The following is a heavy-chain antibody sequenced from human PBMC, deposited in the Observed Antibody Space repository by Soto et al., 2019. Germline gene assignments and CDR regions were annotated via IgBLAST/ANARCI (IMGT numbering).Heavy chain of an antibody. CDR1: GGTFSSYA. D-gene: IGHD4-17*01. CDR3: ARDSSTVMGAHRIGSFDY. CDR2: IIPIFGTA. Sequence: GASVKVSCKASGGTFSSYAISWVRQAPGQGLEWMGGIIPIFGTANYAQKFQGRVTITADESTSTAYMELSSLRSEDTAVYYCARDSSTVMGAHRIGSFDYWGQGTLVTVSS. V-gene: IGHV1-69*13. J-gene: IGHJ4*02.